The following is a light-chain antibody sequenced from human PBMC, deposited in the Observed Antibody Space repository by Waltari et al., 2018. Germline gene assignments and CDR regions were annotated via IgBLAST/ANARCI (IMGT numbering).Light chain of an antibody. CDR2: RNN. V-gene: IGLV1-47*01. J-gene: IGLJ2*01. Sequence: QSVLAQPPSASGTPGQRATTSCAGSSSNLGGTYVYWCQQFPGTAPKVLIYRNNERPSGVPDRFSGSKSGTSASLAISGLRSEDEADYYCAAWDDSLRSPIFGGGTKLTVL. CDR3: AAWDDSLRSPI. CDR1: SSNLGGTY.